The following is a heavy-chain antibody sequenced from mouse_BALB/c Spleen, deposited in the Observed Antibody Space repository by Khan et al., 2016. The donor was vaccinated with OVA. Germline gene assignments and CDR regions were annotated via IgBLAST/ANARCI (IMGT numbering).Heavy chain of an antibody. Sequence: EVELVESGGDLVKPGGSLKLSCAASGFTFSSYGMSWVRQTPDKRLEWVATISSGGSYTYYPYSVKGRFTISRDNAKNTLYLQMSSLKSEDTAMYYCARQEDGYYVRYFDVWGAGTTVTVSS. J-gene: IGHJ1*01. CDR2: ISSGGSYT. CDR1: GFTFSSYG. V-gene: IGHV5-6*01. D-gene: IGHD2-3*01. CDR3: ARQEDGYYVRYFDV.